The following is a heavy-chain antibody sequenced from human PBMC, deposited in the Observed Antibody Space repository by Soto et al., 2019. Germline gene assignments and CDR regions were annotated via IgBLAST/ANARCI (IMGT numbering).Heavy chain of an antibody. Sequence: PGGSLRLSCAASGFTFSSYAMSWVRQAPGKGLEWVSAISGSGGSTYYADTVKGRFTISRDNSKNTLYLQMNSLRAEDTAVYYCAKDPPPPSGFLEWNPGPDYYYYYGMDVWGQGTTVTVSS. CDR3: AKDPPPPSGFLEWNPGPDYYYYYGMDV. CDR2: ISGSGGST. J-gene: IGHJ6*02. D-gene: IGHD3-3*01. CDR1: GFTFSSYA. V-gene: IGHV3-23*01.